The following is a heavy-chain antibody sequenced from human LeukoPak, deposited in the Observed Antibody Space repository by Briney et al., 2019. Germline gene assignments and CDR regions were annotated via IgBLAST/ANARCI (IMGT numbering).Heavy chain of an antibody. V-gene: IGHV3-64*01. J-gene: IGHJ4*02. D-gene: IGHD2-15*01. CDR2: ISSDGGSP. CDR1: GFTFSSYA. Sequence: WGSLRLSCAASGFTFSSYAMHWVRQAPGKGLEYVSGISSDGGSPFHVNSVKGRFTISRDNSKDTLYLQMGSLRAEDMAVYYCAREYCSGGRCQYYFDYWGQGTLVTVSS. CDR3: AREYCSGGRCQYYFDY.